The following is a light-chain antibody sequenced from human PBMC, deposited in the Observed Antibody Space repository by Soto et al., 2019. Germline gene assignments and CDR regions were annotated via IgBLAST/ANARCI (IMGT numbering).Light chain of an antibody. Sequence: QSVLTQPPSVSGAPGQRVTISCTGRSSNIGAGYDVHWYQQLPGTDPKLLIYGNSNRPSGVPDRFSGSKSGTSASLAITGLQAEDEADYYGQSYDCSLSYVFGTGTKVTAL. CDR1: SSNIGAGYD. V-gene: IGLV1-40*01. CDR3: QSYDCSLSYV. CDR2: GNS. J-gene: IGLJ1*01.